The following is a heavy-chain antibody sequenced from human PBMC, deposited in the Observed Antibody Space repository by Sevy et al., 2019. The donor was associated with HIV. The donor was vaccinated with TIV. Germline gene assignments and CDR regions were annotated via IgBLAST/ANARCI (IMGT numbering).Heavy chain of an antibody. D-gene: IGHD1-26*01. Sequence: GGSLRLSCAASGFTFSSYDMHWVRQAPGKGLEWVGFIWHDGSQKYYADSMRGRFTFSRDNSKNTLFLQVSSLRAEDTAVYYCARGRVGATTAYYFDYWGQGTLVTVSS. J-gene: IGHJ4*02. CDR2: IWHDGSQK. V-gene: IGHV3-33*01. CDR1: GFTFSSYD. CDR3: ARGRVGATTAYYFDY.